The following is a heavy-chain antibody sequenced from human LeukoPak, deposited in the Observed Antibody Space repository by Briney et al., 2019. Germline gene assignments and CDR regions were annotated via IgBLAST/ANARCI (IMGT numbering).Heavy chain of an antibody. D-gene: IGHD3-22*01. Sequence: GSLRLSCAASGFTFSSYAMSWIRQPPGKGLEWIGYIYYSGSTNYNPSLQSRVTISVDTSKNQFSLKLRSVTAADTAVYYCARDRPRNYYDSSGGYYGMDVWGQGTTVTVSS. CDR3: ARDRPRNYYDSSGGYYGMDV. CDR2: IYYSGST. CDR1: GFTFSSYA. V-gene: IGHV4-59*01. J-gene: IGHJ6*02.